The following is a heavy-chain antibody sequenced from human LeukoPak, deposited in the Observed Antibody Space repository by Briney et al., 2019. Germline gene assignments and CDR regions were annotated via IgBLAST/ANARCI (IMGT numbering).Heavy chain of an antibody. J-gene: IGHJ4*02. Sequence: PSETLSLTCTVSGGSISSSSYYWGWIRQPPGKGLEWIGSIYYSGSTYYNPSLESRVTISVDTSKNQFSLKLSSVTAADTAVYYCARRRARHDYGDYVWGQGTLVTVSS. CDR1: GGSISSSSYY. D-gene: IGHD4-17*01. CDR2: IYYSGST. CDR3: ARRRARHDYGDYV. V-gene: IGHV4-39*01.